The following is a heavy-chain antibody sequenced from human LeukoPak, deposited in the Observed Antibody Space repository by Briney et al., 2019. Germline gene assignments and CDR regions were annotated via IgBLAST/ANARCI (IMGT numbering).Heavy chain of an antibody. CDR3: RRLDYDWNHVGGY. CDR2: VSYSGSS. D-gene: IGHD1-14*01. J-gene: IGHJ4*02. V-gene: IGHV4-39*01. Sequence: SETLSLTCSVSGGSISSNNYHWGWIRPPPGKGLGWIGSVSYSGSSYYNPSLRSRVIISVDTSKNQFSLKLSAVTAADTAVYHCRRLDYDWNHVGGYWGQGTLVTVSS. CDR1: GGSISSNNYH.